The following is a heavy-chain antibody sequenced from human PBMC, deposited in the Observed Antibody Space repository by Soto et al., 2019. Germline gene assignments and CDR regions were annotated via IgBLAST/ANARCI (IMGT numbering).Heavy chain of an antibody. D-gene: IGHD2-21*01. Sequence: GGSLRLSCAASGFTFSSYGMHWVRQAPGKGLEWVAVIWYDGSNKYYADSVKGRFTISRDNSKNTLYLQMNSLKTDDTAVYYCARQGVALELDFWGQGTLVTVSS. V-gene: IGHV3-33*01. CDR1: GFTFSSYG. J-gene: IGHJ4*02. CDR2: IWYDGSNK. CDR3: ARQGVALELDF.